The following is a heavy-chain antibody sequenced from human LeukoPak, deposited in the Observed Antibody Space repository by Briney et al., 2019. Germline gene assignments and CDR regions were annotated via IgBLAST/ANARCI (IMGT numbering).Heavy chain of an antibody. D-gene: IGHD2-2*01. CDR3: ARDARHRYCSSSSCYRGWLDP. CDR2: IYFSGHT. V-gene: IGHV4-39*07. J-gene: IGHJ5*02. Sequence: SETLSLTCTVSGGSINSTNIYWGWVRQPPGKGLEWIGTIYFSGHTYYNPSLQSRLSMSVDTSKNQFSLRLSSVTAADTAVYYCARDARHRYCSSSSCYRGWLDPWGQGTPVTVSS. CDR1: GGSINSTNIY.